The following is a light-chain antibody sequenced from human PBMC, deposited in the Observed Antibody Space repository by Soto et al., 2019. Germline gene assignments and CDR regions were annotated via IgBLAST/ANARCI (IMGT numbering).Light chain of an antibody. CDR1: QSTSNY. V-gene: IGKV1-39*01. CDR3: QQSYITPYT. CDR2: AAS. J-gene: IGKJ2*01. Sequence: DIQMTQSPSSLSASVGDRVTITCRASQSTSNYVNWYQQKPGKAPKLLIYAASSLQSGVPSRFSGSGAGTDDFTLTISNLPPEDFATYYCQQSYITPYTFGQGTKLEIK.